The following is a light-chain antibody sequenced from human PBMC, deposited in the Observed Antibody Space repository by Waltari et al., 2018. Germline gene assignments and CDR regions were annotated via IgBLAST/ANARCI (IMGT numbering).Light chain of an antibody. CDR3: QSYDVSLSAWV. J-gene: IGLJ3*02. CDR1: SSNVGAGFD. V-gene: IGLV1-40*01. Sequence: QSVLTQPPSVSGAPGQRVTISCTGSSSNVGAGFDLHWYQQLPGTAPKLLIYDNINRPSGVPDRFYGSKSGTSASLAIAGLQAEDEAYYYCQSYDVSLSAWVFGGGTKVTVL. CDR2: DNI.